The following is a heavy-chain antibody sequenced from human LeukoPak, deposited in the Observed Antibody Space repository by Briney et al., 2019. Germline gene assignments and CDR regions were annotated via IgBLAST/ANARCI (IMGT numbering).Heavy chain of an antibody. CDR1: GGSISSYY. Sequence: SGTLSLTCPVSGGSISSYYWSWIRQPPGKGLEWIGYIYYSGRTNYNPSLKSRVTISVDTSKNQFSLKLSSVTAADTAVYYCARGSDSGYDKIENWFDPWGQGTLVTVSS. CDR3: ARGSDSGYDKIENWFDP. J-gene: IGHJ5*02. D-gene: IGHD5-12*01. V-gene: IGHV4-59*01. CDR2: IYYSGRT.